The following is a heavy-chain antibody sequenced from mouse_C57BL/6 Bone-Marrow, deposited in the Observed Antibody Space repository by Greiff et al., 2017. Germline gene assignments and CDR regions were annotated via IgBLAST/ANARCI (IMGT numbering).Heavy chain of an antibody. Sequence: VQLQQSGAELARPGASVKLSCKASGYTFTSYGISWVKQRTGQGLEWIGEIYPRRGNTYYNETFKGKATLTADKSSSTAYMELRSLTSEDSAVYFCARNLYDDPLYDYAMDYWGQGTSVTVSA. CDR2: IYPRRGNT. CDR1: GYTFTSYG. CDR3: ARNLYDDPLYDYAMDY. D-gene: IGHD2-3*01. V-gene: IGHV1-81*01. J-gene: IGHJ4*01.